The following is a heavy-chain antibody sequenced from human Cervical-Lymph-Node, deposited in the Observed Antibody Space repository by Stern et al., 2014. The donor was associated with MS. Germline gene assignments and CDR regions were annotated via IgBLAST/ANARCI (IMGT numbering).Heavy chain of an antibody. J-gene: IGHJ4*02. D-gene: IGHD5-18*01. Sequence: QVQLQESGPGLVKPSETLSLTCTVSGGSISSYYWRWIRQHPGTGLEWIGYIYYSGSPNYNPSLKSRVAISVDTSKNQFSLKLSSVTAADTAVYYCASYVDTAMVSYFDYWGQGTLVTVSS. V-gene: IGHV4-59*01. CDR1: GGSISSYY. CDR2: IYYSGSP. CDR3: ASYVDTAMVSYFDY.